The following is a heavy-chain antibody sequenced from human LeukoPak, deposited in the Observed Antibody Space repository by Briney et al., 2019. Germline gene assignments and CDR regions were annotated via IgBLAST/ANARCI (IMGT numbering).Heavy chain of an antibody. CDR2: IYPGDSDT. CDR1: GYSFTSYW. Sequence: GESLKISCKGSGYSFTSYWIGWVRQMPGKGLEWMGIIYPGDSDTRYSPSFQGQVTISADKSISTAYLQWSSLKASDTAMYYCARHRSRVGAAHDAFDIWGQGTMVTVSS. J-gene: IGHJ3*02. V-gene: IGHV5-51*01. CDR3: ARHRSRVGAAHDAFDI. D-gene: IGHD1-26*01.